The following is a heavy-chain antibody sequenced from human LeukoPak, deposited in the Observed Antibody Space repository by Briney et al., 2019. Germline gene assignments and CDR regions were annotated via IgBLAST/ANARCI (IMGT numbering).Heavy chain of an antibody. CDR1: GFTFSSYS. CDR2: ISSSSSYI. D-gene: IGHD3-3*01. Sequence: GGSLRLSCAASGFTFSSYSMNWVRQAPGKGLEWVSSISSSSSYIYYADSVKGRFTISRDNAKNSLYLQINSLRAEDTAVYYCARVDDFWSGYWDWGQGTLVTVSS. J-gene: IGHJ4*02. V-gene: IGHV3-21*01. CDR3: ARVDDFWSGYWD.